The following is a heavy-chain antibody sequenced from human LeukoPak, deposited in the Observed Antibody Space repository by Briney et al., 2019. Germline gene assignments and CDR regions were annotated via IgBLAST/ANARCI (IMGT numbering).Heavy chain of an antibody. CDR3: AKDTRTGYSSSWYGEYYFDY. V-gene: IGHV3-30*18. CDR1: GFTFSSYG. D-gene: IGHD6-13*01. Sequence: PGGSLRLSCAASGFTFSSYGMHWVRQAPGKGLEWVAVISYEGSNKYYADSVKGRFTISRDNSKNTLYLQMNSLRAEDTAVYYCAKDTRTGYSSSWYGEYYFDYWGQGTLVTVSS. CDR2: ISYEGSNK. J-gene: IGHJ4*02.